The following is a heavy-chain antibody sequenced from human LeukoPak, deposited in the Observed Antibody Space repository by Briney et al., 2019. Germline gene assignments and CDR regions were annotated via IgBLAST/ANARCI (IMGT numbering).Heavy chain of an antibody. Sequence: GGSLRLSCAASRFTFTSYWMSWVRQAPGKGLEWVANINQDGSEKYYVDSVKGRFTISRDNAKNSLYLQMNSLRAEDTAVYYCARDFYYGSGSYDYWGQGTLVTVSS. J-gene: IGHJ4*02. CDR1: RFTFTSYW. CDR2: INQDGSEK. D-gene: IGHD3-10*01. CDR3: ARDFYYGSGSYDY. V-gene: IGHV3-7*01.